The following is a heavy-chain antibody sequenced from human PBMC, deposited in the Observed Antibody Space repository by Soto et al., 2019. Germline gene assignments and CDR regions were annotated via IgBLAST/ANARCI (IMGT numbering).Heavy chain of an antibody. CDR2: INGEATDT. Sequence: GGSLRLSCAASGFTFSRYWMHWVRQAPGKGLVWVARINGEATDTAYADSVKGRFTISRDNAKNTVYLQMNSLRAEDTAVYYCARDSVADLNGWGQGTLVTVSS. CDR1: GFTFSRYW. J-gene: IGHJ4*02. D-gene: IGHD6-19*01. CDR3: ARDSVADLNG. V-gene: IGHV3-74*01.